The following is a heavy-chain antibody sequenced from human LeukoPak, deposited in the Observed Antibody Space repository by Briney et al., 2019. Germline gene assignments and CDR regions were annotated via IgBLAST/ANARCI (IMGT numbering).Heavy chain of an antibody. D-gene: IGHD1-26*01. CDR1: GYTFTGYY. CDR2: INPNSGGT. Sequence: ASVKVSCKASGYTFTGYYMHWVRQAPGQGLEWIGWINPNSGGTNYAQKFQGRVTMTRDTSISTAYMELSRLRSDDTAVYYCAREGLYSGSPIADYWGQGTLVTVSS. J-gene: IGHJ4*02. CDR3: AREGLYSGSPIADY. V-gene: IGHV1-2*02.